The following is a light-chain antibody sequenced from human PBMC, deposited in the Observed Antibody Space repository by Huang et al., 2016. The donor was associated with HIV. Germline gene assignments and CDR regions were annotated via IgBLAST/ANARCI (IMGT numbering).Light chain of an antibody. Sequence: EIVLTQSPATLSLSPGERATLSCRASQSVSTALGWYQQKPGQAPRFLIYAASTRATGIPARFSGSGSGTDFTLTISSLEPEDFAVYYCQQRTNWPITFGPGTKVDFK. CDR3: QQRTNWPIT. J-gene: IGKJ3*01. CDR1: QSVSTA. V-gene: IGKV3-11*01. CDR2: AAS.